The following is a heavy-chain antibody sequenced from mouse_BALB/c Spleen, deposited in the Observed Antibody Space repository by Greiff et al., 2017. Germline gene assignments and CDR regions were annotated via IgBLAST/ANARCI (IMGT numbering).Heavy chain of an antibody. Sequence: QVQLQESGAELAKPGASVKMSCKASGYTFTSYWMHWVKQRPGQGLEWIGYINPSTGYTEYNQKFKDKATLTADKSSSTAYMQLSSLTSEDSAVYYCARGYYRYDLAYWGQGTLVTVSA. J-gene: IGHJ3*01. D-gene: IGHD2-14*01. CDR1: GYTFTSYW. CDR2: INPSTGYT. CDR3: ARGYYRYDLAY. V-gene: IGHV1-7*01.